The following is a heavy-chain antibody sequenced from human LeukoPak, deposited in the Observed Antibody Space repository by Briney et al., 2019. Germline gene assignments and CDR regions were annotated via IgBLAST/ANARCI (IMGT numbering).Heavy chain of an antibody. CDR2: TFYRSKFYN. D-gene: IGHD4/OR15-4a*01. CDR3: AAGRLTYYAMDV. Sequence: SQTLALTCAISGDSVSRNSAAWNWIRQSPSRGLEWLGRTFYRSKFYNEYAVSVISRITISVDTSKNQFSLQLNSVTPEDTGVYYCAAGRLTYYAMDVWGQGTTVTVSS. CDR1: GDSVSRNSAA. V-gene: IGHV6-1*01. J-gene: IGHJ6*02.